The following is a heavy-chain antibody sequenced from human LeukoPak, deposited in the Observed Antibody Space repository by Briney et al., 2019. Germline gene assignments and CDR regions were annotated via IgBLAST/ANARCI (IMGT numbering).Heavy chain of an antibody. CDR2: ISWNSGSI. CDR3: AKDMSSWPKNPFDY. Sequence: PGGSLRLSCAASGFTFSSYSMNWVRQAPGKGLEWVSGISWNSGSIGYADSVKGRFTISRDNAKNSLYLQMNSLRAEDTALYYCAKDMSSWPKNPFDYWGQGTLVTVSS. CDR1: GFTFSSYS. D-gene: IGHD6-13*01. V-gene: IGHV3-9*01. J-gene: IGHJ4*02.